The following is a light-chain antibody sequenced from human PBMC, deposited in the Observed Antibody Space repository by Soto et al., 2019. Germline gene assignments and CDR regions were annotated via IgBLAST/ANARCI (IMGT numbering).Light chain of an antibody. CDR3: QKTYRTPLT. CDR2: AAS. J-gene: IGKJ4*01. V-gene: IGKV1-39*01. CDR1: QGISTY. Sequence: DIQMTQSPSALSASVGDRVTITCRASQGISTYLAWYQQKPGKAPKLLSYAASSLHSGCPSRFSGSGSGTDFTLTISSLQPEDFATYSCQKTYRTPLTFGGGVKG.